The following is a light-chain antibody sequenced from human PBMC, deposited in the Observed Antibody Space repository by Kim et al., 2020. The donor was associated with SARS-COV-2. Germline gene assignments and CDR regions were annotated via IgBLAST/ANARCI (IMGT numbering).Light chain of an antibody. J-gene: IGLJ2*01. CDR3: CSYAGSSTFVV. Sequence: QSALTQPASVSGSPGQSITISCTGTSSDVGSYNLVSWDQQHPGKAPKLMIYEVSKRPSGVSNRFSGSKSGNTASLTISGLQAEDEADYYCCSYAGSSTFVVFGGGTQLTV. V-gene: IGLV2-23*02. CDR2: EVS. CDR1: SSDVGSYNL.